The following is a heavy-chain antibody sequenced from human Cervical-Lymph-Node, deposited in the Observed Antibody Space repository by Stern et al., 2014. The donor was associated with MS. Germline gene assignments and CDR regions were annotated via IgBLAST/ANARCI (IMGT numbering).Heavy chain of an antibody. Sequence: QVQLVQSGSEVKKPGSSVKVSCKPSGDTFSNYALSWVRQAPGQGLEWVGGLIPFFGATRYAQKCQGRVTITPEESTGTAFMELSNLTSDDTAVYYCALRRSYYVYWGQGTLITVSS. J-gene: IGHJ4*02. CDR2: LIPFFGAT. CDR1: GDTFSNYA. CDR3: ALRRSYYVY. V-gene: IGHV1-69*05. D-gene: IGHD4-11*01.